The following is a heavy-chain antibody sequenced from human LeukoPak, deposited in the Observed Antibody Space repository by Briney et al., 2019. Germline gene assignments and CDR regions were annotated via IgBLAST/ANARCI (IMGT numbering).Heavy chain of an antibody. J-gene: IGHJ5*02. CDR1: GGSISSYY. CDR3: ARESATTVVEPGWFDP. V-gene: IGHV4-59*01. D-gene: IGHD4-23*01. Sequence: PSETLSLTCTVSGGSISSYYWSWIRQPPGKGLEWTGYIYYSGSTNYNPSLKSRVTISVDTSKNQFSLKLSSVTAADTAVYYCARESATTVVEPGWFDPWGQGTLVTVSS. CDR2: IYYSGST.